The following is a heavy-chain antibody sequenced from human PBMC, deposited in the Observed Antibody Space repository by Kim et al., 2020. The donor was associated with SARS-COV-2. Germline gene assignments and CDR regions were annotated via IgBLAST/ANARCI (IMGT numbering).Heavy chain of an antibody. CDR1: GGSFSGYY. D-gene: IGHD3-10*01. Sequence: SETLSLTCAVYGGSFSGYYWSWIRQPPGKGLEWIGEINHSGSTNYNPSLKSRVTISVDTSKNQFSLKLSSVTAADTAVYYCASGDYGSGSPTVGYYFDYWGQGTLVTVSS. V-gene: IGHV4-34*01. CDR3: ASGDYGSGSPTVGYYFDY. CDR2: INHSGST. J-gene: IGHJ4*02.